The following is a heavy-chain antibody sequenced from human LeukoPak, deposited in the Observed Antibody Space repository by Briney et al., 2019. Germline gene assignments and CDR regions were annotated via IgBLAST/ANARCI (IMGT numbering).Heavy chain of an antibody. J-gene: IGHJ3*02. CDR3: ARVGYDRKLRAFDI. D-gene: IGHD3-22*01. V-gene: IGHV4-34*01. CDR2: INHSGTT. CDR1: GGSISSYY. Sequence: SATLSLTRTVAGGSISSYYWRWIRHPPGKGLESIGEINHSGTTNYNPSLQSRVTISVYTSKTQFSLKLSSVTAADTAVYYCARVGYDRKLRAFDIWGQGTMVTVSS.